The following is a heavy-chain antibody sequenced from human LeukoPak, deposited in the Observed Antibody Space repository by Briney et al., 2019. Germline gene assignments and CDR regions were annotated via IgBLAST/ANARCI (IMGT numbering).Heavy chain of an antibody. Sequence: GGSLRLSCAASGFTFSSYAMSWVRQAPGKGLEWVSAISGSGGSTYYADSVKGRFTISRDNSKNTLYLQMNSLRAEDTAVYYCARGGAYYYYGMDVWGQGTTVTVSS. CDR2: ISGSGGST. J-gene: IGHJ6*02. D-gene: IGHD1-26*01. V-gene: IGHV3-23*01. CDR3: ARGGAYYYYGMDV. CDR1: GFTFSSYA.